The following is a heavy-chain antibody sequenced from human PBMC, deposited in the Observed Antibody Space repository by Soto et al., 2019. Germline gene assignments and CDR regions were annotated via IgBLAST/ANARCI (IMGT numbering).Heavy chain of an antibody. CDR1: GFTFSSYS. CDR2: ISSSSSTI. D-gene: IGHD3-10*01. V-gene: IGHV3-48*02. Sequence: GGSLRLSCAASGFTFSSYSMNWVRQAPGKGLEWVSYISSSSSTIYYADSVKGRFTISRDNAKNSLYLQMNSLSDEDTAVYYCARDQADDYYGSGSYSPDYWGQGTLVTVSS. J-gene: IGHJ4*02. CDR3: ARDQADDYYGSGSYSPDY.